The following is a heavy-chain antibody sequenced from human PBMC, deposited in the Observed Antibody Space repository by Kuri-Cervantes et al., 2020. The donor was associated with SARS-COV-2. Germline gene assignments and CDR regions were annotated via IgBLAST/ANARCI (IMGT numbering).Heavy chain of an antibody. CDR1: GFTFSSYA. CDR2: ISYDGSNK. Sequence: GESLRLSCAASGFTFSSYAMHWVRQAPGKGLEWVAVISYDGSNKYYADSVKGRFTISRDNSKNTLYLQMNSLRAEDTAVYYCARDGDDPTGERAFDIWGQGTMVTVSS. V-gene: IGHV3-30*04. J-gene: IGHJ3*02. CDR3: ARDGDDPTGERAFDI. D-gene: IGHD7-27*01.